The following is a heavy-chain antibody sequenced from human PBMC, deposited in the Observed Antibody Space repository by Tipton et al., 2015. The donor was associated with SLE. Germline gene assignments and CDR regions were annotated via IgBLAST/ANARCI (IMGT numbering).Heavy chain of an antibody. D-gene: IGHD3-22*01. CDR2: INEDGSQR. CDR1: GFTVNTYS. CDR3: ARLFDSSGFYYTYYFEY. Sequence: SLRLSCAASGFTVNTYSISWVRQAPGKGLEWVANINEDGSQRYFGDSVRGRFAVSRDNAKNSMYLEMNNLRVEDTAVYHCARLFDSSGFYYTYYFEYWGQGTVVSVSS. V-gene: IGHV3-7*01. J-gene: IGHJ4*02.